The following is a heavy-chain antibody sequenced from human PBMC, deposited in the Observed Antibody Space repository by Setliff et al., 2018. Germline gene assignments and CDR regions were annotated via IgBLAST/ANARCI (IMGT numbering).Heavy chain of an antibody. V-gene: IGHV1-8*01. CDR1: GYTFTSYG. CDR2: MNPNSGNT. CDR3: AALPNLQLRWTERVPY. J-gene: IGHJ4*02. D-gene: IGHD4-17*01. Sequence: KASGYTFTSYGFTWVRQATGQGLEWVGWMNPNSGNTGYAQKFQGRVTKTRNTSISTAYMELSSLRSEDTAVYYCAALPNLQLRWTERVPYLGQGTLVTVSS.